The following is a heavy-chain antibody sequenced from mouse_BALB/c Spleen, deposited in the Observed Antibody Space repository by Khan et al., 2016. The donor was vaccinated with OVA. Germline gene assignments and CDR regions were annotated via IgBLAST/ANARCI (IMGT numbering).Heavy chain of an antibody. D-gene: IGHD1-2*01. Sequence: VQLQQSGAELVKPGASVKLSCIVSGFNIKDTYMHWVKQRPEQGLDWIGRIDPANGNTKYDPKFQGKSTLTADTSSNTAYLQLSSLTSEDTADYYCSYSLLLNAMDYWGQGNSVTVSS. V-gene: IGHV14-3*02. CDR1: GFNIKDTY. CDR2: IDPANGNT. CDR3: SYSLLLNAMDY. J-gene: IGHJ4*01.